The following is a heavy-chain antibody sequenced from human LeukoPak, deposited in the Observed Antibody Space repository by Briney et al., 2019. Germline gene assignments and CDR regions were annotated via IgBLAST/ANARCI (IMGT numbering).Heavy chain of an antibody. J-gene: IGHJ1*01. CDR2: ISSSSSYI. V-gene: IGHV3-21*01. Sequence: PGGSLRLSCAASGFTFSSYSMNWVRQAPGKGLEWVSSISSSSSYIYYADSVKGRFTISRDNAKNSLCLQMNSLRAEDTAVYYCARGSSSWPEYFQHWGQGTLVTVSS. CDR1: GFTFSSYS. D-gene: IGHD6-13*01. CDR3: ARGSSSWPEYFQH.